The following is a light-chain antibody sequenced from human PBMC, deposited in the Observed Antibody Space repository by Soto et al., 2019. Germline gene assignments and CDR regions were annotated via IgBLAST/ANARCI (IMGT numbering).Light chain of an antibody. CDR3: QQYGSSPKT. CDR1: QSVGSSY. J-gene: IGKJ1*01. Sequence: EIVLTQSPGTLSLSRGERAARSCRASQSVGSSYLAWYQQKRGQAPRLVIYGASSRATGIPDRFRGSGSGTDFTLTISRLEPEDFAVYYCQQYGSSPKTFGQGTKVDTK. CDR2: GAS. V-gene: IGKV3-20*01.